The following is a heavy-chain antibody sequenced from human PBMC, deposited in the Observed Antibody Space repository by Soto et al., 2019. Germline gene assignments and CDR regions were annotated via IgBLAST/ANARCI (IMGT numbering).Heavy chain of an antibody. CDR2: IMKDGGEK. CDR1: GFTFSGYW. V-gene: IGHV3-7*01. CDR3: ARDQLYYNDISGRPLNAFDV. J-gene: IGHJ3*01. D-gene: IGHD3-22*01. Sequence: PGGSLRLACAASGFTFSGYWMGWVRQAPGKGLEWVASIMKDGGEKKYVDSVRGRFTISRDNAKNSLYLQMNSLRAEDTAVYYCARDQLYYNDISGRPLNAFDVWGQGTMVTVSS.